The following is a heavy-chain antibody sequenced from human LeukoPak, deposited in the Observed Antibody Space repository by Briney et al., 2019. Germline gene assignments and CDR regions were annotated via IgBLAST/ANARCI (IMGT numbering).Heavy chain of an antibody. CDR3: ARAGIVGSTDGYGMDV. CDR1: GYSLTSYW. D-gene: IGHD2-15*01. V-gene: IGHV5-51*01. CDR2: IYPGGSDT. Sequence: PGESLKISCKGSGYSLTSYWIGWVRQMPGKGLEWGGIIYPGGSDTRYSPSFQGQVTISADKSISTAYLQWSSLKASDTAMYYCARAGIVGSTDGYGMDVWGPGTTVTVSS. J-gene: IGHJ6*02.